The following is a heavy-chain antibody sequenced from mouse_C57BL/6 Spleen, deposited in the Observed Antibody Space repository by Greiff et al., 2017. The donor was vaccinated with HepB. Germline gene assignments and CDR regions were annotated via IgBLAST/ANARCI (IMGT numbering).Heavy chain of an antibody. CDR1: GYAFSSSW. J-gene: IGHJ1*03. V-gene: IGHV1-82*01. Sequence: VKLQQSGPELVKPGASVKISCKASGYAFSSSWMNWVKQRPGKGLEWIGRIYPGDGDTNYNGKFKGKATLTADKSSSTAYMQLSSLTSEDSAVYFCARRANWDGYFDVWGTGTTVTVSS. CDR3: ARRANWDGYFDV. CDR2: IYPGDGDT. D-gene: IGHD4-1*01.